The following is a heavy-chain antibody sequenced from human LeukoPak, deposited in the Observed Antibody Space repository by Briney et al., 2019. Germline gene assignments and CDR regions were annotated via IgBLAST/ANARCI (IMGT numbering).Heavy chain of an antibody. J-gene: IGHJ4*02. V-gene: IGHV1-8*01. CDR1: GYTFTSYD. D-gene: IGHD4-17*01. CDR3: ARDNGAYDY. CDR2: MNTNSGNT. Sequence: ASVKASCKASGYTFTSYDINGVRQASGQGLEWRGWMNTNSGNTGYAQNTQGRVTITRNTSISTAYMELNSLRSEVTAVYYCARDNGAYDYWGQGTLVTVSS.